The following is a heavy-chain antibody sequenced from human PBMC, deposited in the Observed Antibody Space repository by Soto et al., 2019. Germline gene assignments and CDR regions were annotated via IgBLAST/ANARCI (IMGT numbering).Heavy chain of an antibody. J-gene: IGHJ4*02. V-gene: IGHV5-51*01. D-gene: IGHD4-17*01. Sequence: PGESLKISCKGSGYSFTSYWIAWVRQMPGKGLEWMGIIFPHDSDIRYSPSFESQVTISRDMSTSTAYMELTSLRPEDTAVYYCAADVGGYIYGLARHWGPGTLVTVSS. CDR3: AADVGGYIYGLARH. CDR2: IFPHDSDI. CDR1: GYSFTSYW.